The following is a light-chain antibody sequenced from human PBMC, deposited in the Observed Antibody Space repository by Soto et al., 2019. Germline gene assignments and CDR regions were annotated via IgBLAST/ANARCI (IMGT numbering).Light chain of an antibody. CDR2: AAT. V-gene: IGKV1-39*01. J-gene: IGKJ2*01. CDR3: QQSYNSLYT. CDR1: QSINNY. Sequence: DIQMTQSPSSLSASLGDRVTITCRASQSINNYLNWYQQEEGKAPKLLIYAATSLQSGVPSRFSGSGSGTEFTLTISSLQPGDFATYYCQQSYNSLYTFGLRTKVEIK.